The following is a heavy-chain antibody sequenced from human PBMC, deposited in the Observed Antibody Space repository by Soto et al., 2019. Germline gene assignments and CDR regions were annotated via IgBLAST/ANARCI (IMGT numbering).Heavy chain of an antibody. CDR2: ISGSGGST. D-gene: IGHD6-13*01. V-gene: IGHV3-23*01. J-gene: IGHJ1*01. Sequence: EVQLLESGGGLVQPWGSLRLSCAASGFTFSSYAMSWVRQAPGKGLEWVSAISGSGGSTYYADSVKGRFTISRDNSKNTLYLQMNSLRAEDTAVYYCAKVISDLILSYAVAGTGYFQHWGQGTLVTVSS. CDR3: AKVISDLILSYAVAGTGYFQH. CDR1: GFTFSSYA.